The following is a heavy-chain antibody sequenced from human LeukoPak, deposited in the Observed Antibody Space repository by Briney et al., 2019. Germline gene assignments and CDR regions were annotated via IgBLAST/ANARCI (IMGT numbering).Heavy chain of an antibody. D-gene: IGHD1-26*01. CDR3: ARQRYSGSYLGFDP. CDR1: GYSFTTYW. J-gene: IGHJ5*02. Sequence: GESLKISCKGSGYSFTTYWIGWVRQMPGKGLEWMGIIYPAGSDTRYSPSFQGQVTISVDKSISTAYLQWSSLKASDTAMYYCARQRYSGSYLGFDPWGQGTLVTVSS. V-gene: IGHV5-51*01. CDR2: IYPAGSDT.